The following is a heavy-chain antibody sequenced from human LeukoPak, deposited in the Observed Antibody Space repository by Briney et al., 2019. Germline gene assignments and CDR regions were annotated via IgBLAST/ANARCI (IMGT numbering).Heavy chain of an antibody. CDR2: ISSSSSYI. Sequence: GGPLRLSCAASGFTFSSYSMNWVRQAPGKGLEWVSSISSSSSYIYYADSVKGRFTISRDNAKNSLYLQMNSLRAEDTAVYYCARDPLVGATRMYYFDYWGQGTLVTVSS. J-gene: IGHJ4*02. V-gene: IGHV3-21*01. D-gene: IGHD1-26*01. CDR1: GFTFSSYS. CDR3: ARDPLVGATRMYYFDY.